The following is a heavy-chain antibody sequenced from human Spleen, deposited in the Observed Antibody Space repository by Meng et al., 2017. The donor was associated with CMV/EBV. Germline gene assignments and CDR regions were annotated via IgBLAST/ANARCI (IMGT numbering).Heavy chain of an antibody. D-gene: IGHD6-13*01. Sequence: CTVSGGSISSGAYYWSWIRQHPGQGLEWIGYIYYSGSTYSHPSLKSRVTISVDTSKNQFSLKLNSLTAADTAVYYCARGDDSSSWGYWGQGTLVTVSS. J-gene: IGHJ4*02. CDR2: IYYSGST. V-gene: IGHV4-31*03. CDR3: ARGDDSSSWGY. CDR1: GGSISSGAYY.